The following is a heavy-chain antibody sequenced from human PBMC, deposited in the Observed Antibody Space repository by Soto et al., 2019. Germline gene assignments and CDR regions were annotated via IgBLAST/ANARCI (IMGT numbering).Heavy chain of an antibody. J-gene: IGHJ4*02. V-gene: IGHV3-48*02. CDR1: GFTFSNYT. D-gene: IGHD4-17*01. CDR3: AREGGVYGGHFDY. Sequence: EVQLVESGGGLVQPGGSLRLSCAASGFTFSNYTMNWVRQAPGKGLEWVSYISSSSSTIYYTDSVKGRFTISRDNAKNSLYLQMNSLRDEDTAVYYCAREGGVYGGHFDYWGQGTLVTVSS. CDR2: ISSSSSTI.